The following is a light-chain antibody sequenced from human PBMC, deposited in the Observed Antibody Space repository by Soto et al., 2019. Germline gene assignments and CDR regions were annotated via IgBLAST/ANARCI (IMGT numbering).Light chain of an antibody. CDR3: QQRTTWPLLWT. CDR1: QSVGSS. V-gene: IGKV3-11*01. J-gene: IGKJ4*01. Sequence: EIVLTQSPATLSLSPGERATLSCRASQSVGSSLAWYQQRPGQAPRLLIYDASNRAAGIPARVSGSGSGTDFTLTITSLEPEDFALYYCQQRTTWPLLWTFGGGTRVEIK. CDR2: DAS.